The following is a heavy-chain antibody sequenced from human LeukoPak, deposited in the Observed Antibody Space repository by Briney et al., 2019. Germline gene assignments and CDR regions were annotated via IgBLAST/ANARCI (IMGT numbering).Heavy chain of an antibody. V-gene: IGHV1-46*01. J-gene: IGHJ4*02. CDR3: ARERYYDSSGYYNFDY. D-gene: IGHD3-22*01. CDR2: INPSGGST. Sequence: GASVKVSCKASGYTFTSYYMHWVRQAPGQGLEWMGIINPSGGSTSYAQKFQGRVTITADESTSTAYMELSSLRSEDTAVYYCARERYYDSSGYYNFDYWGQGTLVTVSS. CDR1: GYTFTSYY.